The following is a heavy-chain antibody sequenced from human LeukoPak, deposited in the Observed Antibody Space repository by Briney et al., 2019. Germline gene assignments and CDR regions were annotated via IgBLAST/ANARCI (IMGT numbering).Heavy chain of an antibody. CDR3: ARDPPSLSCVDV. Sequence: PGGSLRLSCAASGFTFSSYGMHWVRQAPGKGLEWVAFIRYDGSNKYYADSVKGRFTISRDNSKNTLYLQMNSLRAEDTAVYYCARDPPSLSCVDVWGKGTTVTVSS. CDR2: IRYDGSNK. CDR1: GFTFSSYG. V-gene: IGHV3-30*02. J-gene: IGHJ6*04. D-gene: IGHD3-10*01.